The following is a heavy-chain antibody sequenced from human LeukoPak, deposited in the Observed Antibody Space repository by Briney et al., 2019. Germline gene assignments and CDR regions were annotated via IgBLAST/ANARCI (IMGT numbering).Heavy chain of an antibody. V-gene: IGHV3-23*01. CDR2: ISGSGGST. Sequence: PGGSLRLSCAASGFTFSSYAMSWVRQAPGKGLEGVSAISGSGGSTYFADSVKGRFTISRDNSKNTLYLPMNSLRAEDTAVYYCAKTSGYRRFDPWGQGTLVTVSS. D-gene: IGHD5-12*01. CDR3: AKTSGYRRFDP. CDR1: GFTFSSYA. J-gene: IGHJ5*02.